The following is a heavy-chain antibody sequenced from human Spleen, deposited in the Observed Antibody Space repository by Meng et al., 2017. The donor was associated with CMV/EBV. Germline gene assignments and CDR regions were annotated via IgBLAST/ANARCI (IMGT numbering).Heavy chain of an antibody. D-gene: IGHD2-2*01. V-gene: IGHV1-69*05. J-gene: IGHJ5*02. CDR2: IIPIFGTA. Sequence: FSSYAISWVRQAPGQGLEWMGGIIPIFGTANYAQKFQGRVTITTDESTSTAYMELSSLRSEDTAVYYCARSIGYCSSTSCYGLDWFDPWGQGTLVTVSS. CDR1: FSSYA. CDR3: ARSIGYCSSTSCYGLDWFDP.